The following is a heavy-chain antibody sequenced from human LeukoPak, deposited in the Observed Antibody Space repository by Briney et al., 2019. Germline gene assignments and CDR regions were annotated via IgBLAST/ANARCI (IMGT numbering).Heavy chain of an antibody. CDR3: ARLNHPQVLRYFDWLVQENWFDP. CDR1: GGSISSSSYY. J-gene: IGHJ5*02. V-gene: IGHV4-39*01. Sequence: PSETLSLTCTVSGGSISSSSYYWGWIRQPPGKGLEWIGSIYYSGSTYYNPSLKSRVTISVDTSKNQFSLKLSSVTAADTAVYYCARLNHPQVLRYFDWLVQENWFDPWGQGTLVTVSS. D-gene: IGHD3-9*01. CDR2: IYYSGST.